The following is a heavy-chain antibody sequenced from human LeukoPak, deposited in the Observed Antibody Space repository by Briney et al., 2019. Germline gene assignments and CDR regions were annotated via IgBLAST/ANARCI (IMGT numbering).Heavy chain of an antibody. CDR2: ISSSSSTI. Sequence: TGGSLRLSCAASGFTFSSYSMNWVRQAPGKGLEWVSYISSSSSTIYYADSVKGRFTISRDNAKNTLYLQMNSLRAEDTAVYYCARDVRGYSGYDYGYWGQGTLVTVSS. D-gene: IGHD5-12*01. V-gene: IGHV3-48*01. CDR3: ARDVRGYSGYDYGY. CDR1: GFTFSSYS. J-gene: IGHJ4*02.